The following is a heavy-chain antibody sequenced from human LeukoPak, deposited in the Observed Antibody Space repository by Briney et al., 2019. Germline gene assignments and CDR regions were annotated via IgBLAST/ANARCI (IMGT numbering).Heavy chain of an antibody. V-gene: IGHV4-61*02. CDR3: AREKIGYYDGSGRGWFDP. Sequence: NPSQTLSLTCTVSGGSISSDNYSWSWIRQPAGKGLEWIGRVYTSGGTNYNPSLKSRVTISVDTSKKQFSLKLSSVTAADTAVYYCAREKIGYYDGSGRGWFDPWGQGTLVTVSS. J-gene: IGHJ5*02. CDR1: GGSISSDNYS. D-gene: IGHD3-22*01. CDR2: VYTSGGT.